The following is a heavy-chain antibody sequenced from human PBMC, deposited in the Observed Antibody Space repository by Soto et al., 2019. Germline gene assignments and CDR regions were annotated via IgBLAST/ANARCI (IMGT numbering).Heavy chain of an antibody. D-gene: IGHD2-8*01. CDR2: ISGSGGST. CDR1: GFTFSSYA. J-gene: IGHJ4*02. V-gene: IGHV3-23*01. Sequence: GGSLRLSCAASGFTFSSYAMSWVRQAPGKRLEWVSAISGSGGSTYYADSVKGRFTISRDNSKNTLYLQMNSLRAEDTAVYYCAKDRVVLMVYASYFDYWGQGTLVTVSS. CDR3: AKDRVVLMVYASYFDY.